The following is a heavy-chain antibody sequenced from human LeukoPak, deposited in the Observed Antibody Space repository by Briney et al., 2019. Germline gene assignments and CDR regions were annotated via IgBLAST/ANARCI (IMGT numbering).Heavy chain of an antibody. D-gene: IGHD6-19*01. CDR1: GGSVSSGTYY. V-gene: IGHV4-61*01. CDR2: IYYSGST. J-gene: IGHJ4*02. CDR3: ARGRWLAPFDY. Sequence: SETLSLTCTVSGGSVSSGTYYWSWIRQPPGEGLEWIGYIYYSGSTNYNPSLKSRVTISVDTSKNQFSLKLSSVTAADTAVYYCARGRWLAPFDYWGQGTLVTVSS.